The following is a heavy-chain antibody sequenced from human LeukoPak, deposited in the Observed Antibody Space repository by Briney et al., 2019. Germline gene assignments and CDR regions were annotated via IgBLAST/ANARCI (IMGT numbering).Heavy chain of an antibody. J-gene: IGHJ6*02. CDR2: ISAYNGNT. D-gene: IGHD6-6*01. V-gene: IGHV1-18*01. Sequence: ASVKVSFKASGYTFTSYGISWVRQAPGQGLEWMGWISAYNGNTNYAQKLQGRVTMTTDTSTSTAYMELRSLRSDDTAVYYCARSGSGIAAHPYYYYGMDVWGQGTTVTVSS. CDR3: ARSGSGIAAHPYYYYGMDV. CDR1: GYTFTSYG.